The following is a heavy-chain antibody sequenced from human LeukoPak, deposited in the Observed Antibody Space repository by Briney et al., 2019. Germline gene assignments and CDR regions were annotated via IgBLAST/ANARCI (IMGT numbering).Heavy chain of an antibody. V-gene: IGHV1-69*13. CDR1: GGTFSSYA. CDR3: ARGYYGSGSRYWYFDL. CDR2: IIPIFGTA. D-gene: IGHD3-10*01. J-gene: IGHJ2*01. Sequence: SAKVSCKASGGTFSSYAVSWVRQAPGQGLEWMGGIIPIFGTANYAQKFQGRVTITADESTSTAYMELSSLRSEDTAVYYCARGYYGSGSRYWYFDLWGRGTLVTVSS.